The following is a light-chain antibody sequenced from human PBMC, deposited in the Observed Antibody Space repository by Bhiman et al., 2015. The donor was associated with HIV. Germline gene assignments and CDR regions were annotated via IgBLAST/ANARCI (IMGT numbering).Light chain of an antibody. V-gene: IGLV1-50*01. Sequence: QSVLTQPPSVSGAPGQRVTISCTGSSSNIGAGSDVHWYQQLPGTAPKLLIYGNNNRPSGVPDRFSGSKSGTSATLGITGLQTGDEADYYCGTWDSSLSAEVFGGGTKLTVL. CDR3: GTWDSSLSAEV. CDR1: SSNIGAGSD. J-gene: IGLJ3*02. CDR2: GNN.